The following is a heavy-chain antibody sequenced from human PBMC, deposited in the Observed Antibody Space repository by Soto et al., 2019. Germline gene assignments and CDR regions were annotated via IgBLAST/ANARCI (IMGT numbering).Heavy chain of an antibody. D-gene: IGHD5-12*01. V-gene: IGHV3-66*01. CDR3: ARDAYSGYDT. CDR2: IYSGGST. J-gene: IGHJ5*02. Sequence: GGSLRLSCAASGFTVSSNYMNWVRQAPGKGLEWVSVIYSGGSTYYPDSVKGRFTISRDNPKNTRYLQMNSLRAEDTTMYYCARDAYSGYDTWGQGTLVTVSS. CDR1: GFTVSSNY.